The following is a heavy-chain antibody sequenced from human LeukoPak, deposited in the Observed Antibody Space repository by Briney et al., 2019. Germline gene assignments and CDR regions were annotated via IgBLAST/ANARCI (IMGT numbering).Heavy chain of an antibody. Sequence: TGGSLRLSCAASGFTFSSYSMGSVRQPPRKGREWVAGISSGGGSTYYTDSMKGRFTLSSDNSKNTLYLQMNSLTAADTALYYCANARGTSSSYFDLWGRGNLVTVSS. CDR1: GFTFSSYS. D-gene: IGHD6-6*01. V-gene: IGHV3-23*01. CDR3: ANARGTSSSYFDL. CDR2: ISSGGGST. J-gene: IGHJ2*01.